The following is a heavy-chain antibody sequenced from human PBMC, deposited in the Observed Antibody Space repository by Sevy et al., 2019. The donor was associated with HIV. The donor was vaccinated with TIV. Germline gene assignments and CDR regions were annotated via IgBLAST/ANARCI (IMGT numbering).Heavy chain of an antibody. D-gene: IGHD2-15*01. CDR3: ARDRGYCSGGSCYIQQ. CDR2: INTNNGNA. CDR1: GYTFTSNG. V-gene: IGHV1-18*01. J-gene: IGHJ1*01. Sequence: ASVKVSCRDSGYTFTSNGIAWVRQAPGQGLEWMGWINTNNGNANYAQKYQGRVTMTTDTSTSTGYMELRSLRSDDTAMYYCARDRGYCSGGSCYIQQWGQGTLVTVSS.